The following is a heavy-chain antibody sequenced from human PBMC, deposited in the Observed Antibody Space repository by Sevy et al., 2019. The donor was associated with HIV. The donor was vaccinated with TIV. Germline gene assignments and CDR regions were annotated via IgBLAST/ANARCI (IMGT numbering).Heavy chain of an antibody. D-gene: IGHD6-19*01. V-gene: IGHV3-66*02. CDR2: IYSGSIT. CDR1: GFTVSSNY. Sequence: GGSLRLSCAASGFTVSSNYMSWVRQAPGKGLEWVSVIYSGSITYYADSVKGRFTISRDNSKNTLYLQMNSLRAEDTAVYYCARAPYSSGWYGVAFDIWGQGTMVTVSS. CDR3: ARAPYSSGWYGVAFDI. J-gene: IGHJ3*02.